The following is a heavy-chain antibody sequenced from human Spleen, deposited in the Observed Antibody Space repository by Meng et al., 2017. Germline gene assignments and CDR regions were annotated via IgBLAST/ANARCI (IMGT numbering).Heavy chain of an antibody. CDR3: ASPARGYSYGWGDAFDI. Sequence: ASVKVSCKASGYTFTSYDINWVRQATGQGLEWMGWMNPNSGNTGYAQKFQGRVTMTRNTSISTAYMELSSLRSEDTAVYYCASPARGYSYGWGDAFDIWGQGTMVTVSS. CDR1: GYTFTSYD. V-gene: IGHV1-8*01. J-gene: IGHJ3*02. D-gene: IGHD5-18*01. CDR2: MNPNSGNT.